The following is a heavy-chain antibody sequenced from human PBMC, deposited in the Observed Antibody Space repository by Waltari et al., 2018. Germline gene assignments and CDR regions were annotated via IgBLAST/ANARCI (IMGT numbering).Heavy chain of an antibody. Sequence: EVQLVESGGGLVQPGGSLRLSCTASGFRFSYYSMNWVRQTPGKGLEWISYSSSSVSTIYYADSGKGRFTVSRDNAKNSLYLEMNSLRAEDTAVYYCARDLLSFGQIARIVMDVWGQGTTVTVSS. CDR3: ARDLLSFGQIARIVMDV. CDR1: GFRFSYYS. V-gene: IGHV3-48*01. CDR2: SSSSVSTI. J-gene: IGHJ6*02. D-gene: IGHD1-26*01.